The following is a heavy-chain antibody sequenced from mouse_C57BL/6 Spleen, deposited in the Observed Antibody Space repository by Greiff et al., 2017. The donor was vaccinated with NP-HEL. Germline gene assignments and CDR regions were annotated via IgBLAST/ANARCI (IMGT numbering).Heavy chain of an antibody. J-gene: IGHJ2*01. V-gene: IGHV1-53*01. Sequence: QVQLQQSGTELVKPGASVKLSCKASGYTFTSYWMHWVKQRPGQGLEWIGNINPSNGGTNYNEKFKSKATLTVDKSSSTAYMQLSSLTSEDSAVYYCAREGTTVVAHFDYWGQGTTLTVSS. CDR2: INPSNGGT. D-gene: IGHD1-1*01. CDR1: GYTFTSYW. CDR3: AREGTTVVAHFDY.